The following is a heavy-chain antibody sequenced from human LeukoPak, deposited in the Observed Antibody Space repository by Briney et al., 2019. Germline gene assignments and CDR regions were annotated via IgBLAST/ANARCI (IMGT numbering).Heavy chain of an antibody. CDR2: INWNGGST. J-gene: IGHJ4*02. CDR1: GFTFDDYG. Sequence: RPGGSLRLSCAASGFTFDDYGMSWVRQAPGKGLEWVSGINWNGGSTGYADSVKGRFTISRDNAKNSLYLPRNSPRAEDTALQYCARDPPLGSCSTISCPHLDYWGQGTLVTVSS. CDR3: ARDPPLGSCSTISCPHLDY. V-gene: IGHV3-20*04. D-gene: IGHD2-2*01.